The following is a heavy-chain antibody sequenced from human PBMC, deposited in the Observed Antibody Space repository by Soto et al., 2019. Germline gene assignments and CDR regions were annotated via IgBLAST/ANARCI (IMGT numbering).Heavy chain of an antibody. CDR2: LSGSGGST. J-gene: IGHJ4*02. CDR3: AKDMPKDYGGNVDS. V-gene: IGHV3-23*01. CDR1: GFTFSSYA. Sequence: EVQLLESGGGLVQPGGSLRLSCAASGFTFSSYAMSWVRQAPGKGLAWVSALSGSGGSTYYADSVKGRFTISRDNAKNTLYLQMNSLRAEDTAVYYCAKDMPKDYGGNVDSCGQGPLVTVSS. D-gene: IGHD4-17*01.